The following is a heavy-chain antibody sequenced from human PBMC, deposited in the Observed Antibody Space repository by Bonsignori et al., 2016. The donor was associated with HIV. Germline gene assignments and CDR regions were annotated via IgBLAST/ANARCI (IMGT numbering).Heavy chain of an antibody. J-gene: IGHJ4*02. CDR2: IYPGDSDT. D-gene: IGHD5-24*01. CDR3: ARPVEMATFYFDY. Sequence: VRQMPGKGLEWMGIIYPGDSDTRYSPSFQGQVTISADKSISTAYLQWSSLKASDTAMYYCARPVEMATFYFDYWGQGTLVTVSS. V-gene: IGHV5-51*01.